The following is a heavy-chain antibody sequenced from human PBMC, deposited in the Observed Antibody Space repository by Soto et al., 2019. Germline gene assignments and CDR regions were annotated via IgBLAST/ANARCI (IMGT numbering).Heavy chain of an antibody. CDR3: TKVISTVGGDFDS. J-gene: IGHJ4*02. CDR2: INSDVSST. CDR1: GVTFGSYG. D-gene: IGHD3-16*01. V-gene: IGHV3-74*01. Sequence: EVQLVESGAGLVQPGSSVRVSCAASGVTFGSYGMNWVRQAPGKGLVWVAGINSDVSSTSYADSVKDRFTISRDNAKNKQYLQTNSLKDEDTAMYDSTKVISTVGGDFDSWGQGTLVTVSS.